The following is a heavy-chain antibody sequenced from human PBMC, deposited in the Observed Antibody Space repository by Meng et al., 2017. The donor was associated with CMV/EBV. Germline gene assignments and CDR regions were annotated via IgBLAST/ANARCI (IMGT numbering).Heavy chain of an antibody. CDR2: IVVGSGNT. D-gene: IGHD2/OR15-2a*01. CDR1: GFTFTSSA. CDR3: AADNNIYGMDV. V-gene: IGHV1-58*01. Sequence: SVKASCKASGFTFTSSAVQWVRQARGQRLEWIGWIVVGSGNTNYAQKFQERVTITGDMSTSTAYMELSSLRSEDTAVYYCAADNNIYGMDVWGQGTTVTVSS. J-gene: IGHJ6*02.